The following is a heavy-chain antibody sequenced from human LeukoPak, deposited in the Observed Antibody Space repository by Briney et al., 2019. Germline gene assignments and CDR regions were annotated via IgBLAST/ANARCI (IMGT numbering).Heavy chain of an antibody. D-gene: IGHD3-9*01. V-gene: IGHV1-2*06. CDR2: INPNSGGT. Sequence: GASVKVSCKASGYTFTGYYMHWVRQAPGQGLEWMGRINPNSGGTDYAQKFQGRVTMTRDTSISTAYMELSRLRSDDTAVYYCAGVGLYYDIPRFDPWGQGTLVTVSS. CDR3: AGVGLYYDIPRFDP. CDR1: GYTFTGYY. J-gene: IGHJ5*02.